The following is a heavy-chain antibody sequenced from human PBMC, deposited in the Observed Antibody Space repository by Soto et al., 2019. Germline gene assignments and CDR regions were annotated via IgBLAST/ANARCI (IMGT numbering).Heavy chain of an antibody. J-gene: IGHJ5*02. CDR1: GDSVSSYSAA. CDR2: TYYRSRFFS. D-gene: IGHD3-10*01. V-gene: IGHV6-1*01. CDR3: VRDRYSSSGWFDP. Sequence: SQTLSLTCTISGDSVSSYSAAWNWIRQSPSGGLEWLGRTYYRSRFFSDYAESVKSRIIINPDTSKNQFSLQLKSVTPEDTAVYYCVRDRYSSSGWFDPWGQGTPVTVSS.